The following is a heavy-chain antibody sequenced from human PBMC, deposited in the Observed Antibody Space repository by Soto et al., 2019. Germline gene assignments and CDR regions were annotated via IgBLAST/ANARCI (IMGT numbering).Heavy chain of an antibody. CDR3: AREFD. Sequence: GVSLTLSCAASAFASSFYWMSWVRQAPGKGLEWVARIKPDGTETYYMDSVKGRFTISRDNAKNSLWLQMNSLRMEDTAVYYCAREFDWGQGTAVTVSS. V-gene: IGHV3-7*01. CDR1: AFASSFYW. CDR2: IKPDGTET. J-gene: IGHJ4*02.